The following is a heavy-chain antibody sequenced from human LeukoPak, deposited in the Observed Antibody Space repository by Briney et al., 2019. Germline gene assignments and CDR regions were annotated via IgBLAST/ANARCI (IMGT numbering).Heavy chain of an antibody. CDR3: ARRTFGRNDFDY. V-gene: IGHV3-11*01. Sequence: PGGSLRLSCAASEFIFSDYYMSWIRQAPGKGLEWVSYISPSGSTVNYADSVKGRFTISRDNAKNSLYLQMNSLRADDTAVYYCARRTFGRNDFDYWGQGTLVTVSS. J-gene: IGHJ4*02. D-gene: IGHD3-16*01. CDR1: EFIFSDYY. CDR2: ISPSGSTV.